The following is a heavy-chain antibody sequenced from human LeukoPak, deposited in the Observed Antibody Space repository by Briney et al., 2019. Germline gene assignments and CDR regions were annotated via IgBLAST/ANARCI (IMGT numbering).Heavy chain of an antibody. V-gene: IGHV1-2*02. CDR1: GYSFTGYY. CDR2: INPNSGGT. CDR3: ARESRHYYGSGSYYIAD. Sequence: ASVKVSCKASGYSFTGYYMHWVRQAPGQGLEWMGWINPNSGGTNYAQKFQGRVTMTRDTSISTAYMELSRLRSDDTAVYYCARESRHYYGSGSYYIADWGQGTLVTVSS. J-gene: IGHJ4*02. D-gene: IGHD3-10*01.